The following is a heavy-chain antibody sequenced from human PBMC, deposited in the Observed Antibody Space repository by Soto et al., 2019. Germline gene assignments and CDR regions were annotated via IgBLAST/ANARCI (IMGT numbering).Heavy chain of an antibody. CDR1: RFTFSTYW. Sequence: LRLSCAASRFTFSTYWMSWVRQAPGKGLEWVANIRQDGSQKYYVDSVKGRFTISRDNAKNSLYLQMNSLRADDTAVYYCARGGYCSSTSCSLFDYWGQGTLVTVSS. D-gene: IGHD2-2*03. V-gene: IGHV3-7*01. J-gene: IGHJ4*02. CDR2: IRQDGSQK. CDR3: ARGGYCSSTSCSLFDY.